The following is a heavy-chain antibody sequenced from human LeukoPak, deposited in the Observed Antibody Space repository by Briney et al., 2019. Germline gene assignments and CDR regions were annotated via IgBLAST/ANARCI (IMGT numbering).Heavy chain of an antibody. V-gene: IGHV3-53*01. J-gene: IGHJ6*02. D-gene: IGHD1-26*01. CDR3: ARGPYSGSYYGSPDYGMDV. CDR2: IYSGGST. CDR1: GFTVSSNY. Sequence: PGGSLRLSCAASGFTVSSNYMSWVRQAPGKGLEWVSVIYSGGSTYYADSVKGRFTISRDNSKNTLYLQMNSLRAEDTAVYYRARGPYSGSYYGSPDYGMDVWGQGTTVTVSS.